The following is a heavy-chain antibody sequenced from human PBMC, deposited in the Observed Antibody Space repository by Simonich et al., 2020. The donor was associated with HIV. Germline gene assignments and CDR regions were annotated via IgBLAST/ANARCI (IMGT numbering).Heavy chain of an antibody. J-gene: IGHJ1*01. Sequence: EVQLVQSGAEVKKPGAAVKISCHFSGYTFTDYYIHWVQQAPGKGLEWKGLVDPEDGETVYTERFQGRVTITADTSTDTAYMELNSLTSEDTAVYYCALDQINSPALHWGQGSLVTVSS. V-gene: IGHV1-69-2*01. CDR1: GYTFTDYY. CDR3: ALDQINSPALH. D-gene: IGHD1-20*01. CDR2: VDPEDGET.